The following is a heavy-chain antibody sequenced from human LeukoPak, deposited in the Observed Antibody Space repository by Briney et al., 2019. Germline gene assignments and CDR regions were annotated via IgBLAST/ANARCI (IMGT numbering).Heavy chain of an antibody. D-gene: IGHD2-15*01. CDR3: ARYVVVVAARFAFDI. J-gene: IGHJ3*02. CDR2: INHSGST. Sequence: PSETLSLTCAVYGGSFSGYYWSWIRPPPGKWLEWIGEINHSGSTNYNPSLKSRVTISVDTSKNQFSLKLSSVIAADTAVYYCARYVVVVAARFAFDIWGQGTMVTVSS. V-gene: IGHV4-34*01. CDR1: GGSFSGYY.